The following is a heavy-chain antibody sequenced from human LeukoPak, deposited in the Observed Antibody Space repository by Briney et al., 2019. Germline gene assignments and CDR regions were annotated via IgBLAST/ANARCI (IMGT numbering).Heavy chain of an antibody. CDR3: TTDPPWLVASY. CDR2: IKSKTDGGTT. J-gene: IGHJ4*02. CDR1: GFTFSSYN. V-gene: IGHV3-15*01. D-gene: IGHD6-19*01. Sequence: GGSLRLSCAASGFTFSSYNMDWVRQAPGKGLEWVGRIKSKTDGGTTDYAAPVKGRFTISRDDSKNTLYLQMNSLKTEDTAVYYCTTDPPWLVASYWGQGTLVTVSS.